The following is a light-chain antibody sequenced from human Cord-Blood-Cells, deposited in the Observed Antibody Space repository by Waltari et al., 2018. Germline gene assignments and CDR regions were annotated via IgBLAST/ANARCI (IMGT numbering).Light chain of an antibody. CDR3: QQRSNWPPFT. CDR1: QSVSSY. Sequence: EIVLTQSPATLSLSPGERATLSCSASQSVSSYLAWYQQKPGQAPRLLIYDASNRATGIPARFSGSGSGTDFTLTISSLEPEDFAVYYGQQRSNWPPFTFGPGTKVDIK. CDR2: DAS. J-gene: IGKJ3*01. V-gene: IGKV3-11*01.